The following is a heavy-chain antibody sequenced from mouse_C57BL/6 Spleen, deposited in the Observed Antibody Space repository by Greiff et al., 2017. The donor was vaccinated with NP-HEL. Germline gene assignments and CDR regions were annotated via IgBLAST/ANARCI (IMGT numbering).Heavy chain of an antibody. J-gene: IGHJ2*01. CDR3: AKTGTSDY. CDR1: GYTFTSYW. CDR2: IHPNSGST. Sequence: MQLQQPGAELVKPGASVKLSCKASGYTFTSYWMHWVKQRPGQGLEWIGMIHPNSGSTNYNEKFKSKATLTVDKSSSTAYMQLSSLTSEASAVYYCAKTGTSDYWGQGTTLTVSS. V-gene: IGHV1-64*01. D-gene: IGHD4-1*01.